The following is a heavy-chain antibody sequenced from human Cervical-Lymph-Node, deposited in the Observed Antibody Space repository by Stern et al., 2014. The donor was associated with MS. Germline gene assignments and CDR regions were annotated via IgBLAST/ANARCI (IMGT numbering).Heavy chain of an antibody. CDR2: IYWDDDT. CDR1: GFSLTTNGVA. V-gene: IGHV2-5*02. Sequence: QVTLRESGPTLVIPTQTLTLTCTFSGFSLTTNGVAVGWIRPPPGKALDWLALIYWDDDTRYSPSLKSRLTITKDTSKNQVLLTMTNVEPVDTATYYCAHRDDWQLDFAYWGQGILVTVS. J-gene: IGHJ4*02. CDR3: AHRDDWQLDFAY. D-gene: IGHD6-6*01.